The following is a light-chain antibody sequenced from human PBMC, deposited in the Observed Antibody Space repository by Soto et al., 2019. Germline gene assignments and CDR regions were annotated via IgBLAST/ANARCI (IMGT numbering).Light chain of an antibody. V-gene: IGLV2-14*01. CDR3: SAFTGSTYV. J-gene: IGLJ1*01. Sequence: QSVLTQPASVSGSPGQSITISCIGTSSDVGGNKYVSWYQQNPCKAPKLMICDVSNRPSGVSNRFSGSKSGNTASLTISGLQAEDEADYYCSAFTGSTYVFGTGTKVTVL. CDR2: DVS. CDR1: SSDVGGNKY.